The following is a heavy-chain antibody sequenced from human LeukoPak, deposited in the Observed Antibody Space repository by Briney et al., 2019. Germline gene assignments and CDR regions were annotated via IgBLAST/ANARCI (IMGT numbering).Heavy chain of an antibody. CDR1: GYTFTSYY. CDR2: IIPSGGST. D-gene: IGHD3-22*01. J-gene: IGHJ3*02. CDR3: ARPYDRGAFDI. V-gene: IGHV1-46*01. Sequence: ASVKVSCKASGYTFTSYYIHWVRQAPGQGLEWMGIIIPSGGSTGYAQKFQGRVTMTRDTSTTVYMELSSLRSDDTAVYYCARPYDRGAFDIWGQGTMVTVSS.